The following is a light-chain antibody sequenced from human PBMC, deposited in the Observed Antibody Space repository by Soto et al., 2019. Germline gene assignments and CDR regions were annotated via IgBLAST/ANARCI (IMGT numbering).Light chain of an antibody. V-gene: IGKV1-39*01. CDR1: QTLNNY. Sequence: DIQMTQSPSSVSASVGDRVTITCRASQTLNNYLTWFQQKPGKAPKVLIYAASTLQSGVPSRFRGGGCGEEFTLTISSFQPEDFATYYGKHSFGPPPTSGGGTKVEIK. J-gene: IGKJ4*01. CDR3: KHSFGPPPT. CDR2: AAS.